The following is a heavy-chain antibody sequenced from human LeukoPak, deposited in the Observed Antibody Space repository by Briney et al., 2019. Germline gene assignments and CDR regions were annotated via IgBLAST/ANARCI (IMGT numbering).Heavy chain of an antibody. D-gene: IGHD3-10*01. V-gene: IGHV4-59*12. J-gene: IGHJ6*03. CDR1: GGSISSYH. Sequence: PSETLSLTCTVSGGSISSYHWSWIRQPPGKGLECIGYIYYSGSTHYNPSLKSRVTISVDTSKNQFSLKLSSVTAADTAVYYCARRSSTYYYGSGRHYYYYYMDVWGKGTTVTISS. CDR3: ARRSSTYYYGSGRHYYYYYMDV. CDR2: IYYSGST.